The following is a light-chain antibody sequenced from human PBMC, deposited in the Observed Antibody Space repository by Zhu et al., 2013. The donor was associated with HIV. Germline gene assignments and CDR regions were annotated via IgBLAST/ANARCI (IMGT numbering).Light chain of an antibody. CDR1: SNDVGGYNY. Sequence: QSALTQPASVSGSPGQSITISCTGSSNDVGGYNYVSWYQRLPGTAPKLLIYDSIKRLSGIPDRFSGSKSGTSAILGITGLQTGDEADYYCGTWDNSLSAGVVFGGGTKLTVL. V-gene: IGLV1-51*01. CDR2: DSI. J-gene: IGLJ3*02. CDR3: GTWDNSLSAGVV.